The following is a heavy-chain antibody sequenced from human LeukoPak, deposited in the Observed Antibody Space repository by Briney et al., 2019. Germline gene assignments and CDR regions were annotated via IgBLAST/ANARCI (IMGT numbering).Heavy chain of an antibody. CDR3: VPVVVTRDGWFDP. CDR2: FDPEDGKT. CDR1: GSTLTDLS. Sequence: ASVKVSCKVSGSTLTDLSMHWVRQPPGKGLEWMGGFDPEDGKTIYAQRFQGRVTMTEDTSTDTAYMEVSGLRSDDTAVYYCVPVVVTRDGWFDPWGQGTLVTVSS. V-gene: IGHV1-24*01. J-gene: IGHJ5*02. D-gene: IGHD2-15*01.